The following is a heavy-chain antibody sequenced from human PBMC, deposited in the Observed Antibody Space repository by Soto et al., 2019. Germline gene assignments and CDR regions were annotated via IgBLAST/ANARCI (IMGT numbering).Heavy chain of an antibody. CDR3: ARGVGYCSGGSCYFDY. D-gene: IGHD2-15*01. V-gene: IGHV4-30-2*01. J-gene: IGHJ4*02. CDR1: GGSISSGGYS. CDR2: IYHSGST. Sequence: PSETLSLTCAVSGGSISSGGYSWSWIRQPPGKGLEWIGYIYHSGSTYYNPSLKSRVTISVDRSKNQFSLKLSSVTAADTAVYYCARGVGYCSGGSCYFDYWGQGTLVTVSS.